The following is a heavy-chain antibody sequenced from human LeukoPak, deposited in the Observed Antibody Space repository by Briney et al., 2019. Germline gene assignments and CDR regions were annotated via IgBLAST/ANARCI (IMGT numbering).Heavy chain of an antibody. CDR2: ISSSSSYI. CDR1: GFAFSSYS. V-gene: IGHV3-21*01. J-gene: IGHJ6*02. CDR3: GRNVGLPTAYYDFWPAPRGWYGMDV. D-gene: IGHD3-3*01. Sequence: PGGSLRLSCAASGFAFSSYSMNWVRQAPGKGLEWVSSISSSSSYIYYADSVKGRFTISRDNAKNSLYLQMNSLRAEDTAVYYCGRNVGLPTAYYDFWPAPRGWYGMDVWGQGTTVTVSS.